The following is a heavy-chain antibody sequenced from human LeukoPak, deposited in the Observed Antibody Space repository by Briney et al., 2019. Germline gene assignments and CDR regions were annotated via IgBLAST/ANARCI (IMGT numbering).Heavy chain of an antibody. CDR3: ARDHDYAFDY. Sequence: GGSLRLSCAASGFTFSGYAMNWVRQAPGKGLGWVSHIWTSSSGIDYADSVKGRFTISRDNVKNSLYLQMNSLRDEDTAVYYCARDHDYAFDYWGQGTLVTVSS. CDR2: IWTSSSGI. CDR1: GFTFSGYA. V-gene: IGHV3-48*02. D-gene: IGHD4-17*01. J-gene: IGHJ4*02.